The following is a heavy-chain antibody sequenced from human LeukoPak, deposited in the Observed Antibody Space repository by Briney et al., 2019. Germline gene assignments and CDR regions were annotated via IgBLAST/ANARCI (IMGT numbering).Heavy chain of an antibody. CDR2: INHSGST. CDR1: GGSFSGYY. J-gene: IGHJ3*02. CDR3: ARVHMIVVVWRAFDI. Sequence: SETLSLTCAVYGGSFSGYYWSWIRQPPGKWLEWIGEINHSGSTNYNPSLKSRVTISVDTSKNQFSLKLSSVTAADTAVYYCARVHMIVVVWRAFDIWGQGTMVTVSS. D-gene: IGHD3-22*01. V-gene: IGHV4-34*01.